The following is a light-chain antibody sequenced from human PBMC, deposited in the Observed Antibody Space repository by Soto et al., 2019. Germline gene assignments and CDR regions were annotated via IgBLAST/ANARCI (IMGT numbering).Light chain of an antibody. J-gene: IGKJ1*01. V-gene: IGKV1-6*02. CDR1: QGIRND. CDR2: AAS. CDR3: LQDYDYPRT. Sequence: AIQMTQSPSSLSASVGDRVTITCRASQGIRNDLGWYQQKPGKAPKLLIYAASSLQSGVPSRFSGSGSGIDFTLTISSLQPEDFATYYCLQDYDYPRTFGQVTKVEIK.